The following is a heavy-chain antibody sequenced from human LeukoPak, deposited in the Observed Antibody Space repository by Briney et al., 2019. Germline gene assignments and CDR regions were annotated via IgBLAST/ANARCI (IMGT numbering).Heavy chain of an antibody. V-gene: IGHV4-4*07. D-gene: IGHD3-22*01. Sequence: SETLSLTCTVSGGSISSYYWSWIRQPAGKGLEWIGRIHTSGSTNYSPSLKSRVTMSVDTSKNKFSLKLSSVTAADTAVYYCARDRYYYDSSARYFDYWGQGTRVIVSS. CDR1: GGSISSYY. CDR2: IHTSGST. J-gene: IGHJ4*02. CDR3: ARDRYYYDSSARYFDY.